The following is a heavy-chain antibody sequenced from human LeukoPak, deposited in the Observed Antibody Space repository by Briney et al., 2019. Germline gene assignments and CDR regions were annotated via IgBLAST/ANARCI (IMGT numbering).Heavy chain of an antibody. Sequence: GESLKISCKGSGYSFTSYWIGWVRQKPGKGLEWMGIIYPGDSDTRYSPSFQSQVTISADKSISTAYLQWSSLKASDTAMYYCARQRLTTVPYYFDYWGQGTLVTVSS. CDR2: IYPGDSDT. V-gene: IGHV5-51*01. CDR1: GYSFTSYW. D-gene: IGHD4-17*01. CDR3: ARQRLTTVPYYFDY. J-gene: IGHJ4*02.